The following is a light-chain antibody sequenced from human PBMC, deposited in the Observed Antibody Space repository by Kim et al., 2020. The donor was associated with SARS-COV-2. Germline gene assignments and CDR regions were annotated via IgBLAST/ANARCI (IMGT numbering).Light chain of an antibody. CDR3: QAWDRSTVL. V-gene: IGLV3-1*01. CDR1: NLGEKY. CDR2: QDT. J-gene: IGLJ2*01. Sequence: SYELTQPLSVSVSPGQTASITCSGDNLGEKYTSWYQQKPGQSPVLVIYQDTRRPSGIPERFSGSSSGNTATLTIRGTQAMDEADYYCQAWDRSTVLFGGGTQLTVL.